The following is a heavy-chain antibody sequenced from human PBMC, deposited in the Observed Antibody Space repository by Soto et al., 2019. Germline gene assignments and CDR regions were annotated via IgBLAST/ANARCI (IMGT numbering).Heavy chain of an antibody. J-gene: IGHJ6*02. D-gene: IGHD5-18*01. CDR2: IYSGGST. CDR3: LPINSYGPPGSGYYYGMDV. CDR1: GFTVSSNY. Sequence: EVQLVESGGGLVQPGGSLRLSCAASGFTVSSNYMSWVRQAPGKGLEWVSVIYSGGSTYYADSVKGRFTISRHNSKNTLYLQMNSLRAEDTAVYYCLPINSYGPPGSGYYYGMDVWGQGTTVTVSS. V-gene: IGHV3-53*04.